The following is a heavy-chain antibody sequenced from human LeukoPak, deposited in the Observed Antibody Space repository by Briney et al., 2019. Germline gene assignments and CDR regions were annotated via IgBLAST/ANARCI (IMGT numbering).Heavy chain of an antibody. Sequence: GGSLRLSCAASGFPLSSYSMNWVRRAPGKGLGWVSYISDSSTTMYYAESVKGRFTISRDNAKNSLYLQMNSLRDEDTAVYYCARVPIVVVPAAWSDYWGQGTLVTVSS. CDR1: GFPLSSYS. D-gene: IGHD2-2*01. J-gene: IGHJ4*02. CDR2: ISDSSTTM. CDR3: ARVPIVVVPAAWSDY. V-gene: IGHV3-48*02.